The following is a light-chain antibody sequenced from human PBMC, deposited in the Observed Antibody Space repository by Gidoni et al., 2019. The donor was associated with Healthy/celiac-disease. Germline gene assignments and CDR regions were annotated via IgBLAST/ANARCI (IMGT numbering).Light chain of an antibody. CDR3: QQYYSTPPT. CDR2: WAS. V-gene: IGKV4-1*01. Sequence: DIVMTQPPDSLAVSLGARATINGKSSQSVLYSSNNNNYLDWYQQKPGQPPKLLIYWASTLECGVPDRFSGSGSGTDFTLTISSLQAEDVAVYYCQQYYSTPPTFGQGTKVEIK. J-gene: IGKJ1*01. CDR1: QSVLYSSNNNNY.